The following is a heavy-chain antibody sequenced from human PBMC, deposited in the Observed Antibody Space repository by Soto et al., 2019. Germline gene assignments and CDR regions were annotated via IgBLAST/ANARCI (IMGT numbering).Heavy chain of an antibody. CDR2: IIPILGVA. Sequence: ASVKVSCKASGGTFSSYTISWVRQAPGQGLEWMGRIIPILGVANYSPSFQGHVTISADKSISTAYLQWSSLKASDTAMYYSARPWTPTYYYDSSGYWAAGYWGQGTLVTVSS. D-gene: IGHD3-22*01. J-gene: IGHJ4*02. CDR3: ARPWTPTYYYDSSGYWAAGY. CDR1: GGTFSSYT. V-gene: IGHV1-69*02.